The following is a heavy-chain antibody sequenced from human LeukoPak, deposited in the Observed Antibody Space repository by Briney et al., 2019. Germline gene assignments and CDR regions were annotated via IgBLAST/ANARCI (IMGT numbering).Heavy chain of an antibody. Sequence: PGGSLRLSCAASGFTFSSYGTHWVRQAPGKGLEWVAVIWYDGSNKYYADSVKGRFTISRDNSKNTLYLQMNGLRAEDTAVYYCARDRGYCSGGSCQRPRVFDPWGQGTLVTVSS. D-gene: IGHD2-15*01. J-gene: IGHJ5*02. V-gene: IGHV3-33*01. CDR1: GFTFSSYG. CDR3: ARDRGYCSGGSCQRPRVFDP. CDR2: IWYDGSNK.